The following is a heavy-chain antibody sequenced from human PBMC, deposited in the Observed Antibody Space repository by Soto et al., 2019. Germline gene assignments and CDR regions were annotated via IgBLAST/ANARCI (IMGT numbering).Heavy chain of an antibody. Sequence: ASVKVSCKTSGYTFVDYFIHWVRQAPGQGLEWMGIISLRHHSTSYAQKFQDRLSVTRVPSSTTIYMELSSLRSEDTAVYYCARGGPTTTFLGAFITYGMDDWGQGTTVTVSS. CDR1: GYTFVDYF. CDR2: ISLRHHST. D-gene: IGHD3-3*01. CDR3: ARGGPTTTFLGAFITYGMDD. J-gene: IGHJ6*02. V-gene: IGHV1-46*01.